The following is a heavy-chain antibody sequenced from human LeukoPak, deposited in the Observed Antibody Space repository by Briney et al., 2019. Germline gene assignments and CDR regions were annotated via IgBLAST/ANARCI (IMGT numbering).Heavy chain of an antibody. Sequence: SDKVTYNHSEGTFHSYTHSSLRQAHAQGLESLTHTIPIFGTANYAQKFQVRVTITAHESTSTAYMELSSLRSEATAVYYCASADCSGASCHANGYFPYWGQGPLVPVSS. CDR2: TIPIFGTA. D-gene: IGHD2-15*01. V-gene: IGHV1-69*13. J-gene: IGHJ4*02. CDR3: ASADCSGASCHANGYFPY. CDR1: EGTFHSYT.